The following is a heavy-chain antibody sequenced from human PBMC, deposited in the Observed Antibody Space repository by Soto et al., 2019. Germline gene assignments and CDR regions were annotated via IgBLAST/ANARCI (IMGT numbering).Heavy chain of an antibody. J-gene: IGHJ4*02. CDR2: TYYGASS. V-gene: IGHV4-38-2*01. CDR3: VRVAGSASWYETDS. CDR1: GYSISSGYY. Sequence: SETLSLTCAVSGYSISSGYYWGWIRQPPGKGLEWLGTTYYGASSYYNPSLRSRITILLDASTNQLSLKLSSVTAADTADYFCVRVAGSASWYETDSWGQGILVTVSS. D-gene: IGHD6-13*01.